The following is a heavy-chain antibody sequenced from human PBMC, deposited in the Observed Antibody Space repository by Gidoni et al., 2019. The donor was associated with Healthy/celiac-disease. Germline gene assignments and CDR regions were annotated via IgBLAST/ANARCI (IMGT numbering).Heavy chain of an antibody. CDR1: GFTFSSYS. Sequence: EVQLVESGGGLVKPGGSLRLSCAASGFTFSSYSMNWVRQAPGKGLEWVSSISSSSSYIYYADSVKGRFTISRDNAKNSLYLQMNSLRAEDTAVYYCARSIVGAMEYFDYWGQGTLVTVSS. V-gene: IGHV3-21*01. CDR2: ISSSSSYI. CDR3: ARSIVGAMEYFDY. J-gene: IGHJ4*02. D-gene: IGHD1-26*01.